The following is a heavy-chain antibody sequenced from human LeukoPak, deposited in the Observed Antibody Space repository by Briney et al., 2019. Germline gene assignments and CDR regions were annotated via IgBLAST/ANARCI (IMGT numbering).Heavy chain of an antibody. V-gene: IGHV3-30*14. Sequence: GGSLRLSCAASGFTFTSSAMHWVRQAPGKGLEWVAVISYDGSNKYYADSVKGRFTISRDNSKNTLYLQMNSLRTEDTAVYYCARDRADSSGWFNYWYFALWGRGTLVTVSS. CDR3: ARDRADSSGWFNYWYFAL. J-gene: IGHJ2*01. CDR1: GFTFTSSA. CDR2: ISYDGSNK. D-gene: IGHD6-19*01.